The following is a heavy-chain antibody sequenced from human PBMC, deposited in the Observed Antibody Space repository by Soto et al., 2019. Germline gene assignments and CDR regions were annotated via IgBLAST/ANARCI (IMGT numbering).Heavy chain of an antibody. J-gene: IGHJ6*02. D-gene: IGHD4-4*01. CDR2: IIPIFGTA. CDR3: ARHSNSPYYYYGMDV. CDR1: GGTFSSYA. V-gene: IGHV1-69*13. Sequence: ASVKVSCKASGGTFSSYAISWVRQAPGQGLEWMGGIIPIFGTANYAQKFQGRVTITADESTSTAYMELSSLRSEDTAVYYCARHSNSPYYYYGMDVWGQGTTVTVSS.